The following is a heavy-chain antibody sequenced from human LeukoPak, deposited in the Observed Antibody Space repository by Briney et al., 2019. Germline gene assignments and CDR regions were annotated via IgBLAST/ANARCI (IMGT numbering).Heavy chain of an antibody. CDR2: IYSGGST. Sequence: GGSLRLSCAASGFTVSSNYMSWVRQAPGKGLEWFSVIYSGGSTYYADSVKGRFTISRDNSKNTLYLQMNSLRAEDTAVYYCASRDPGAATENWFDPWGQGTLVTVSS. CDR1: GFTVSSNY. D-gene: IGHD2-15*01. J-gene: IGHJ5*02. V-gene: IGHV3-66*02. CDR3: ASRDPGAATENWFDP.